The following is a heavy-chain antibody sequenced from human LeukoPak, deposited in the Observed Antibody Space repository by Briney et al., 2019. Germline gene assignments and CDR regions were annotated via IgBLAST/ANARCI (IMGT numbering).Heavy chain of an antibody. D-gene: IGHD3-3*01. CDR2: IIPILGIA. V-gene: IGHV1-69*04. CDR3: ARDRAYDFWSGSDAFDI. CDR1: GGTFSSYA. Sequence: SVKVSCKASGGTFSSYAISWVRQAPGQGLEWMGRIIPILGIANYAQKFQGRVTITADKSTSTAYMELSSLRSEDTAVYYCARDRAYDFWSGSDAFDIWGQGTMVTVSS. J-gene: IGHJ3*02.